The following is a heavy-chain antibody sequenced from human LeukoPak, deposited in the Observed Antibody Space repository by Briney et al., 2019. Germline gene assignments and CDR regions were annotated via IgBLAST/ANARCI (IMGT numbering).Heavy chain of an antibody. Sequence: ASVKVSCTASGYTFTDYYMSWVRQAPGQGLEWMGWINPKSGGTKYAQKFQGRVTITRDTSISTAYMELSSLRLDDTAVYYCARVTVTTDYWGQGTLVTVSS. CDR2: INPKSGGT. CDR1: GYTFTDYY. D-gene: IGHD4-17*01. V-gene: IGHV1-2*02. J-gene: IGHJ4*02. CDR3: ARVTVTTDY.